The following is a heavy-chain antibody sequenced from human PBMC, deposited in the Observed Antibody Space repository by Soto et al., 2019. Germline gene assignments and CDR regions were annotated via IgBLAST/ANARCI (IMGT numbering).Heavy chain of an antibody. CDR3: ARDFYGGYTYGPGDY. J-gene: IGHJ4*02. CDR2: IHGDGGKI. V-gene: IGHV3-7*01. Sequence: GSLRLSCAASGFMFSAYWMSWVRQAPGKGLEWVANIHGDGGKIYYVDSVRGRFTISRDNAKRSLYLQMNSLRAEDTAVYYCARDFYGGYTYGPGDYWGQGALVTVSS. D-gene: IGHD5-18*01. CDR1: GFMFSAYW.